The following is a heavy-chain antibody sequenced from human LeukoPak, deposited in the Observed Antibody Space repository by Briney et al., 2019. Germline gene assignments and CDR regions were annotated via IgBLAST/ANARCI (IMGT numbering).Heavy chain of an antibody. CDR2: ISYDGSNK. CDR3: ATKTIAAAGRIDY. D-gene: IGHD6-13*01. Sequence: GGSLRLSCAASGFTFSSYGMHWVRQAPGKGLEWVAVISYDGSNKYYADSVKGRFTISRDNSKNTLYLQMNSLRAEDTAVYYCATKTIAAAGRIDYWGQGTLVTVSS. CDR1: GFTFSSYG. V-gene: IGHV3-30*03. J-gene: IGHJ4*02.